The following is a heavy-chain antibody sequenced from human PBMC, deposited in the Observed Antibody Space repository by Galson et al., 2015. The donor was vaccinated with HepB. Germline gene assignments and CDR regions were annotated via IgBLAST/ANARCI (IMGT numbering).Heavy chain of an antibody. J-gene: IGHJ4*02. Sequence: SLRLSCAASGFTFSSYWMHWVRQAPGKGLVWVSRILSDGSVTTYADSVRGRFTISRDNAKNTLYLQMNSLRAEDTAVYYCARGRHSTSYYYFDYWGQGTLVTVSS. CDR3: ARGRHSTSYYYFDY. CDR2: ILSDGSVT. D-gene: IGHD6-6*01. V-gene: IGHV3-74*01. CDR1: GFTFSSYW.